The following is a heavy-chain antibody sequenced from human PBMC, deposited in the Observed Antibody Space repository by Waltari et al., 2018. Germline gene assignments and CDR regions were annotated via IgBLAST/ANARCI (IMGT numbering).Heavy chain of an antibody. D-gene: IGHD6-13*01. V-gene: IGHV4-31*03. J-gene: IGHJ4*02. CDR3: ARGGAAAGNFNY. CDR2: IYYNGST. Sequence: QVQLQESGPGLAKPSQTLSLTCTVSGGSVSSGGYYWSWIRQHPGKGLEWIGYIYYNGSTYDNPSLKSRVTILEGTSKNQFSLKLTAVTAADTAVYYCARGGAAAGNFNYWGQGTLVTVSS. CDR1: GGSVSSGGYY.